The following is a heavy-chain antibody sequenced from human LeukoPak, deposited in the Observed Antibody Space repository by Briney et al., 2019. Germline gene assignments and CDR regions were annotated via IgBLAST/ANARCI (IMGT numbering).Heavy chain of an antibody. V-gene: IGHV4-59*01. D-gene: IGHD3-22*01. CDR3: ARQSISGSSLSYLDY. Sequence: PSETLSLTCTVSGGSISSFYWSWIRQPPGKGLEWIGHIYYSGNTNYNPSLKSRVTISVDTSKNQVSLKLSSVTAADTAVYYCARQSISGSSLSYLDYWGQGTLVTVSS. J-gene: IGHJ4*02. CDR2: IYYSGNT. CDR1: GGSISSFY.